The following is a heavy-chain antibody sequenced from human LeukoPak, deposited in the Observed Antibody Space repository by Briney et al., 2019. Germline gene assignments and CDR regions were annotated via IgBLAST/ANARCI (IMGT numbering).Heavy chain of an antibody. CDR3: AQGLLNSPFDY. CDR2: ISSSSSTI. CDR1: GFTFSSHS. V-gene: IGHV3-48*01. J-gene: IGHJ4*02. D-gene: IGHD3-9*01. Sequence: GGSLRLSCAASGFTFSSHSMNWVRQAPGKGLEWVSYISSSSSTIYYADSVKGRFTISRDNAKNSLYLQMNSLRAEDTAVYYCAQGLLNSPFDYWGQGTLVTVSS.